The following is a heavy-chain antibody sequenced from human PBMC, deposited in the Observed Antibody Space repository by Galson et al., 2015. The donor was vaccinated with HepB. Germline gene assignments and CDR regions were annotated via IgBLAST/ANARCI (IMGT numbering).Heavy chain of an antibody. V-gene: IGHV3-30-3*01. CDR2: ISYDGSNK. CDR1: GFTFSSYA. D-gene: IGHD3-16*01. Sequence: SLRLSCAASGFTFSSYAMHWVRQAPGKGLEWVAVISYDGSNKYYADSVKGRFTISRDSSKNTLYLQMNSLRAEDTAMYYCARRRASGGSLLRASIDYWGQGTPVTVSS. CDR3: ARRRASGGSLLRASIDY. J-gene: IGHJ4*02.